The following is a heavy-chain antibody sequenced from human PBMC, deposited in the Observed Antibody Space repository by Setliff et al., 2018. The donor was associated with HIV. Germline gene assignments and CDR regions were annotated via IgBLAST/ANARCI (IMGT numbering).Heavy chain of an antibody. CDR3: LRHVPPNSGRFYFDL. Sequence: PSETLSLTCSVFGGSISTYSYYWGWVRQPPGMGLEWIGSIYHTANTHYSPSLETRVAIFVDTSKNQFSLRLSSVTAAASAMYYCLRHVPPNSGRFYFDLWGRGSLVTVSS. CDR1: GGSISTYSYY. CDR2: IYHTANT. J-gene: IGHJ4*01. V-gene: IGHV4-39*01. D-gene: IGHD1-26*01.